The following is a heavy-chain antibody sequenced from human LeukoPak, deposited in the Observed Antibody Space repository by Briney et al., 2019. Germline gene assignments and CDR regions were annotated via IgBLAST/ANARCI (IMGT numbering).Heavy chain of an antibody. D-gene: IGHD3-10*01. CDR3: ARLGLGNFDY. V-gene: IGHV4-4*09. CDR2: IYTSGST. CDR1: GGSISSYY. J-gene: IGHJ4*02. Sequence: PSETLSLTCTVSGGSISSYYWSWIRQPPGKGLEWIGYIYTSGSTNYNPSLKSRATISVDTSKNQFSLKLSSVTAADTAVYYCARLGLGNFDYWGQGTLVTVSS.